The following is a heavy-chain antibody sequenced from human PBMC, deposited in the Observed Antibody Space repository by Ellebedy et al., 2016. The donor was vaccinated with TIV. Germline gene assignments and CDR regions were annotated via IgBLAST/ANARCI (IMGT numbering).Heavy chain of an antibody. V-gene: IGHV3-30*02. CDR1: GFTLSTYG. J-gene: IGHJ4*02. CDR2: MFSGGGGK. Sequence: GESLKISXAASGFTLSTYGMHWVRQAPGRGLEWVSVMFSGGGGKSYGDSVEGRFTISRDNSQNTLFVQMNSLRAEDTAVYYCAKPSDPNPGYSASWATYFDSWGQGTLVTVSS. CDR3: AKPSDPNPGYSASWATYFDS. D-gene: IGHD6-13*01.